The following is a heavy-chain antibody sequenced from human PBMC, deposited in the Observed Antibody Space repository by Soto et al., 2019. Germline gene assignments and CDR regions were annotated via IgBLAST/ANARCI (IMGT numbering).Heavy chain of an antibody. CDR3: ARGEQYSGRIFDY. CDR1: GDSVSSNSAG. Sequence: SHTLSLTCAITGDSVSSNSAGWSWVRQSPSRGLEWLGRTYYRSKWYYEYAVSVRGRITINPDTSKNQYSLQLNSVTPEDTAVYFCARGEQYSGRIFDYWGQGPLVTVSS. CDR2: TYYRSKWYY. J-gene: IGHJ4*01. D-gene: IGHD1-26*01. V-gene: IGHV6-1*01.